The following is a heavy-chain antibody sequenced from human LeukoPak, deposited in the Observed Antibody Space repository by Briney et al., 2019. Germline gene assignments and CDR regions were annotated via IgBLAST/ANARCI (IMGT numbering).Heavy chain of an antibody. J-gene: IGHJ4*02. D-gene: IGHD3-9*01. V-gene: IGHV3-23*01. CDR2: ITGSGGNT. CDR3: AKWGDYDVLTGYYISDY. CDR1: GFTFSSYA. Sequence: GGSLSLSCEASGFTFSSYAIRWVRQAPGKGLEWVSAITGSGGNTYYADPVKGRFTISRDNSKNTVFLQMNSLRAEDTAVYYCAKWGDYDVLTGYYISDYWGQGTLVTVSS.